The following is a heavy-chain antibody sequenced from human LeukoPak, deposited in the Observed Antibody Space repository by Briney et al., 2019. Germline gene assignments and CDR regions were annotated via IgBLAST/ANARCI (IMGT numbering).Heavy chain of an antibody. CDR2: IYYDGTT. Sequence: LRLSCAASGFTFSNYAMTWVRQAPGQGLEWIGYIYYDGTTSYNPALKSRVTISLDTSKNQFSLKLTSVTDADTAVFYCVRGNGILNRPYSYGMDVWGQGTTVAVSS. D-gene: IGHD2/OR15-2a*01. V-gene: IGHV4-31*02. CDR1: GFTFSNYA. J-gene: IGHJ6*02. CDR3: VRGNGILNRPYSYGMDV.